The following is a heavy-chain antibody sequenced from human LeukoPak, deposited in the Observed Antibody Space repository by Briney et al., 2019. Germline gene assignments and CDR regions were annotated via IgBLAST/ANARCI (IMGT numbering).Heavy chain of an antibody. CDR2: IDYSGST. CDR3: ARAAYGDCDLFDY. J-gene: IGHJ4*02. V-gene: IGHV4-59*01. Sequence: SETLSLTCTVSGGSISSYYWSWIRQPPGKGLEWIGYIDYSGSTNYNPSLKSRVTISVDTSKNQFSLKLRSVTAADTAVYYCARAAYGDCDLFDYWGQGTLVTVSS. CDR1: GGSISSYY. D-gene: IGHD4-17*01.